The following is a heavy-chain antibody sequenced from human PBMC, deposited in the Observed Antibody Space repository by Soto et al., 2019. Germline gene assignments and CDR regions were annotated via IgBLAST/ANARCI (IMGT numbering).Heavy chain of an antibody. D-gene: IGHD3-10*01. CDR3: AKGVLSFHYGMEV. CDR2: ISSTAGRTS. CDR1: GFTFNTYP. Sequence: LRLSCATSGFTFNTYPMTWVRQAPGKGLEWVSSISSTAGRTSSYADSVKGRFAISRDFSDNTVYLQMNNLRVDDTAVYFCAKGVLSFHYGMEVWGQGTTVTV. J-gene: IGHJ6*02. V-gene: IGHV3-23*01.